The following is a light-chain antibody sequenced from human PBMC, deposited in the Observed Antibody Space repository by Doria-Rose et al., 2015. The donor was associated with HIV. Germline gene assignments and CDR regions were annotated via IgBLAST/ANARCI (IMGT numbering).Light chain of an antibody. CDR3: QQYGTSRGA. Sequence: EIVLTQSPGTLSLSPGERATLSCRASQRVKSSYLAWYQQKPGQAPRLLIYDASARATGIPDRFSGSGSGTDFTLTISSLEPEDVAVYYCQQYGTSRGAFGQGTRLEIE. CDR1: QRVKSSY. V-gene: IGKV3-20*01. J-gene: IGKJ5*01. CDR2: DAS.